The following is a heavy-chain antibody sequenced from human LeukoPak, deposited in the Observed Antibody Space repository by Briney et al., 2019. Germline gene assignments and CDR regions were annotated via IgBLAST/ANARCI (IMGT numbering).Heavy chain of an antibody. Sequence: ASVKVSCKASGYTFTGSYMHWVRQTPGQGFEWIGWISPASGATKYAQNFQGRVTLTTDTSITTAYMELSSLTSDDTASYYCLNEHGGWGQGTPVTVSS. CDR2: ISPASGAT. J-gene: IGHJ4*02. V-gene: IGHV1-2*02. CDR1: GYTFTGSY. CDR3: LNEHGG. D-gene: IGHD1-1*01.